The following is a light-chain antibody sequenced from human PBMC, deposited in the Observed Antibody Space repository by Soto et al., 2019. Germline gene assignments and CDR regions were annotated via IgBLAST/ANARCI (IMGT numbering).Light chain of an antibody. J-gene: IGKJ1*01. Sequence: EIVMTQSPATLSVSPGERATLSCRASQSVSSNLAWYQQKPGQAPRLLIYGASTRATGIPARFSGSGSGTEFTLTISSLQYEDFAVYYWQQYNNWPRTFGQGTKVEIK. CDR1: QSVSSN. V-gene: IGKV3-15*01. CDR3: QQYNNWPRT. CDR2: GAS.